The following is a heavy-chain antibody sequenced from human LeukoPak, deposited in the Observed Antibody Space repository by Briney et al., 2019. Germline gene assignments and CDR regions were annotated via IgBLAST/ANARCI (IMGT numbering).Heavy chain of an antibody. CDR3: ARVGNDYGDSNWFDP. CDR1: GYTFTSYG. J-gene: IGHJ5*02. D-gene: IGHD4-17*01. CDR2: ISAYNGNT. Sequence: GAAVKVSCKASGYTFTSYGISWVRHAPEQGLEWMGWISAYNGNTNYAQKLQGRVSMTTDTSTSTAYMELRSLRSDDTAVYYCARVGNDYGDSNWFDPWGQGTLVTVSS. V-gene: IGHV1-18*01.